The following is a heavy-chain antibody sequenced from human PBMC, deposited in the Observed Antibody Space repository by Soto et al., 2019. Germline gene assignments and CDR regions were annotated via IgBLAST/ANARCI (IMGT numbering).Heavy chain of an antibody. CDR2: ISGSGGST. CDR3: ATVRESDIVVVVAAPRFDY. V-gene: IGHV3-23*01. CDR1: GFTFSSYA. J-gene: IGHJ4*02. Sequence: EVQLLESGGGLVQPGGSLRLSCAASGFTFSSYAMSWVRQAPGKGLEWVSAISGSGGSTYYADSVKGRFTISRDNSKHTLYLQMNSLRAEDTAVYYCATVRESDIVVVVAAPRFDYWGQGTLVTVSS. D-gene: IGHD2-15*01.